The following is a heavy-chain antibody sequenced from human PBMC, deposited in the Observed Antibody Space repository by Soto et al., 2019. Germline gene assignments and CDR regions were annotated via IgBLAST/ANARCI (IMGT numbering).Heavy chain of an antibody. J-gene: IGHJ5*02. D-gene: IGHD6-6*01. CDR2: INPTGPST. CDR1: GYTFTSYR. V-gene: IGHV1-46*01. Sequence: QVQVVQSGAAVKTPGASVKVSCKASGYTFTSYRMHWVRQAPGQGLEWMGMINPTGPSTTYVEKFQGRVTMTSDTSTRTVYMELSNLRSEDTAIYFCARGYGSSSPWFDPWGQGTLVTVSS. CDR3: ARGYGSSSPWFDP.